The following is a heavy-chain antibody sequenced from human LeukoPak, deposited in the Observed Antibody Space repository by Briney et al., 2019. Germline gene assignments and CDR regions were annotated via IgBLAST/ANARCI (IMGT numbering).Heavy chain of an antibody. CDR1: GFTFGDYA. J-gene: IGHJ4*02. V-gene: IGHV3-49*03. Sequence: GGSLRLSCTVSGFTFGDYAMSWFRQAPGKGLEWVGFIRSKAYGGTTEYAASVKGRFTISRDDSKSIAYLQMNSLKTEDTAVYYCTRGPSGYDYLALDYWGQGTLVTVSS. D-gene: IGHD5-12*01. CDR3: TRGPSGYDYLALDY. CDR2: IRSKAYGGTT.